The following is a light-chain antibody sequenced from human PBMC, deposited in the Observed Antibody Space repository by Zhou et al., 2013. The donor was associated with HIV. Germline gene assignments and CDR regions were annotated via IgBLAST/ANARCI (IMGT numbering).Light chain of an antibody. CDR2: DVS. J-gene: IGKJ2*01. V-gene: IGKV3-11*01. CDR3: QQRSNWYT. CDR1: QNVRNY. Sequence: ETVLTQSPATLSLSPGDRATLSCRASQNVRNYLAWYQHKPGQAPRLLIYDVSKRATGIPARFTGSGSGTFFTLTISSLEPEDFAVYYCQQRSNWYTFGQGTKVEIK.